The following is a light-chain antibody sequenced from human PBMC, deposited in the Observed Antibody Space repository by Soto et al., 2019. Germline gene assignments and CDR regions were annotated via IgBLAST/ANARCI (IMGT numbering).Light chain of an antibody. Sequence: QSVVPQPPTVCAAPGQKDTISCSGSSSNIGNNYVSWYQQLPGTAPKLLIYENIKRPSGIPDRFSGSKSGTSATLGITGLQTGDEADYYCVTWDNSLSAWVFGAGTKVTVL. J-gene: IGLJ1*01. CDR2: ENI. CDR3: VTWDNSLSAWV. CDR1: SSNIGNNY. V-gene: IGLV1-51*02.